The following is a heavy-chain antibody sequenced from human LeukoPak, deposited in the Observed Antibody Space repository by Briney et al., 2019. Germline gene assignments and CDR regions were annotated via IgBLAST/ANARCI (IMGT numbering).Heavy chain of an antibody. J-gene: IGHJ6*03. Sequence: ASVKVSCKASGYTFTSYDMHWVRQAPGLGLEWMGIINPSGYSTSYAQKFQGRVTMTRDMSTSTVYMELSSLRSEDTAVYYCAREVDTAMGYYYYYYMDVWGKGTTVTISS. CDR3: AREVDTAMGYYYYYYMDV. CDR1: GYTFTSYD. D-gene: IGHD5-18*01. CDR2: INPSGYST. V-gene: IGHV1-46*01.